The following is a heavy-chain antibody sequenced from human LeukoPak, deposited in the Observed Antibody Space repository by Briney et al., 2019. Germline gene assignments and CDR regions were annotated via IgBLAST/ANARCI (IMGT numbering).Heavy chain of an antibody. CDR2: ISYDGSNK. D-gene: IGHD3-3*01. Sequence: PGRSLRLSCAASGFTFSSYGMHWVRQAPGKGLEWVAVISYDGSNKYYADSVKGRFTISRDTSKNTLYLQMNSLRAEDTAVYYCAKECDYYDFWTPAAFDIWGQGTMVTVSS. CDR1: GFTFSSYG. J-gene: IGHJ3*02. CDR3: AKECDYYDFWTPAAFDI. V-gene: IGHV3-30*18.